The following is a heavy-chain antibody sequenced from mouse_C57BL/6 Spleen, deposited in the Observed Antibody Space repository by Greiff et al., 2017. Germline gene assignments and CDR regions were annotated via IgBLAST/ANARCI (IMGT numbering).Heavy chain of an antibody. V-gene: IGHV1-42*01. CDR3: AKNSNYVYYAMDY. D-gene: IGHD2-5*01. Sequence: VQLKQSGPELVKPGASVKISCKASGYSFTGYYMNWVKQSPEKSLEWIGEITPSTGGTTYNQKFKAKATLTVDKSSSTAYMQLKSLTSEDSAVYYCAKNSNYVYYAMDYWGQGTSVTVSS. CDR2: ITPSTGGT. CDR1: GYSFTGYY. J-gene: IGHJ4*01.